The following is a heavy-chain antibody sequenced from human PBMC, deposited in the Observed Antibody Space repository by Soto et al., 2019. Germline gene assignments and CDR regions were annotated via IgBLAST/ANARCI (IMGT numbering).Heavy chain of an antibody. Sequence: ASVKVSCKASRDMFTYSFFHCVGQSPGQGLEWMGITNPHGRTTNYEQRFKGRVNMTWDTSASTVYMEVTSLRPEDTAVYYCARVQMGPRRDFMDVWGQGTRVTVSS. CDR2: TNPHGRTT. CDR3: ARVQMGPRRDFMDV. D-gene: IGHD3-16*01. J-gene: IGHJ6*02. V-gene: IGHV1-46*01. CDR1: RDMFTYSF.